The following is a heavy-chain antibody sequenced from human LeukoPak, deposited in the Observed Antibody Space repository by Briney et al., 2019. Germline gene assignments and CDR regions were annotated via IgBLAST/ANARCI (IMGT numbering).Heavy chain of an antibody. CDR1: GFTVSNYA. J-gene: IGHJ6*03. Sequence: PGGSLTLSCAASGFTVSNYAMSWVRQAPGKGLEWDSAISGSGGSTYYADSVKGRFTISRDNSKNTLYLQMNSLRAEDTAVYYCAKGGSTNSHYYMDVWGKGTTVTVSS. D-gene: IGHD4-23*01. CDR2: ISGSGGST. CDR3: AKGGSTNSHYYMDV. V-gene: IGHV3-23*01.